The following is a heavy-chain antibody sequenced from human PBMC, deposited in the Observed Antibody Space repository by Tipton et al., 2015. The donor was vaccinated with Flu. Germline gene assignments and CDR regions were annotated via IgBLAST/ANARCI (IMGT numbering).Heavy chain of an antibody. Sequence: SRRLSCTASGFTFRNYWMSWVRQAPGKGLQWVANIRPDGSEQYYVESVKGRFTISRDNAKNSLYLQMNSLRADDTAVYYCARDRANCHDYWGQGVPVTVSS. D-gene: IGHD4/OR15-4a*01. V-gene: IGHV3-7*01. CDR2: IRPDGSEQ. CDR1: GFTFRNYW. CDR3: ARDRANCHDY. J-gene: IGHJ4*02.